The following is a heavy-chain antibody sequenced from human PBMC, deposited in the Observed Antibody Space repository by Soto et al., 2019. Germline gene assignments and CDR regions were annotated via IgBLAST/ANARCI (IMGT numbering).Heavy chain of an antibody. CDR2: IIPILGIA. Sequence: QVQLVQSGAEVKKPGSSVKVSCKASGGTFSSYTISWVRQAPGQGLEWMGRIIPILGIANYAQKFQGRVTITADKSTSTAYMELSSLRSEDTAVYYCARSYDSSGYFFDYWGQGTLATVSS. J-gene: IGHJ4*02. CDR3: ARSYDSSGYFFDY. V-gene: IGHV1-69*02. D-gene: IGHD3-22*01. CDR1: GGTFSSYT.